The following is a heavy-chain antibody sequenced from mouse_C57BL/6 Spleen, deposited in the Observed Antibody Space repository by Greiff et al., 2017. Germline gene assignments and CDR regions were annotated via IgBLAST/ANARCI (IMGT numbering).Heavy chain of an antibody. CDR1: GFTFSSYA. J-gene: IGHJ2*01. Sequence: EVQLVESGEGLVKPGGSLKLSCAASGFTFSSYAMSWVRQTPEKRLEWVAYISSGGDYIYYADTVKGRFTISRDNARNTLYLQMSSLKSEDTAMYYCTRGLGGNYLFDYWGQGTTLTVSS. CDR3: TRGLGGNYLFDY. CDR2: ISSGGDYI. D-gene: IGHD2-1*01. V-gene: IGHV5-9-1*02.